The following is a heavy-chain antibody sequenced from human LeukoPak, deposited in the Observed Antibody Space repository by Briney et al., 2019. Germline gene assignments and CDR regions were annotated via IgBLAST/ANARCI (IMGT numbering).Heavy chain of an antibody. J-gene: IGHJ4*02. Sequence: PGGSLRLSCAASGFTFSDYYMSWIRQAPGKGLEWVSYISSGSSYTNYADSAKGRFTISRDNAKNSLYLQMNSLRAEDTAVYYCARDSPGGSSSRTDYWGQGTLVTVSS. D-gene: IGHD6-13*01. CDR2: ISSGSSYT. CDR1: GFTFSDYY. CDR3: ARDSPGGSSSRTDY. V-gene: IGHV3-11*06.